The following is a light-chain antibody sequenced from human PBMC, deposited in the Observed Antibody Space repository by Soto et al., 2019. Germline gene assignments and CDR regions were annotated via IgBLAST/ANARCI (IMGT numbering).Light chain of an antibody. Sequence: DIQITQSPAALGASVGDGGSSTFSASHNINSYLNWYQQKAGRAPNLLISAASSLQSGVPSSFSGTGSGTDFTPTISSLEPEDFAVYYCQKYGSSPRKCGQGTKVDIK. V-gene: IGKV1-39*02. CDR3: QKYGSSPRK. CDR2: AAS. CDR1: HNINSY. J-gene: IGKJ1*01.